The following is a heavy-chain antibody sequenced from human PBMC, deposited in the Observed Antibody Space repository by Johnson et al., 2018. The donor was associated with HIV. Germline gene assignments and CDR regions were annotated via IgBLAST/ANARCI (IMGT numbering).Heavy chain of an antibody. CDR1: GFTFSMYS. J-gene: IGHJ3*02. CDR2: IRYDGSNK. V-gene: IGHV3-30*02. Sequence: VQVVESGGGVVQPGRSLRLSCAASGFTFSMYSMHWVRQAPGKGLEWVAFIRYDGSNKYYADSVKGRFTISRDNSKNTLYLQMNSLRAEDTAVYYCAKFHGSSASDAFDIWGQGTMVTVSS. D-gene: IGHD2-2*01. CDR3: AKFHGSSASDAFDI.